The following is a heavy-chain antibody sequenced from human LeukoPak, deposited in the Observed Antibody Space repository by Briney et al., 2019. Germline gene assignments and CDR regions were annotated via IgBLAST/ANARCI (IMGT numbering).Heavy chain of an antibody. J-gene: IGHJ4*02. D-gene: IGHD2-15*01. CDR3: ARDRCSGGDCYTPFHY. Sequence: PGGSLRLSCAASEFIFSNYWMSWVRQAPGKGLEWVANIKQDGSQKYYVDSVKGRFTISRGNAQNSLYLQMSSLRAEDTAVYYCARDRCSGGDCYTPFHYWGQATLVTVSS. CDR1: EFIFSNYW. V-gene: IGHV3-7*01. CDR2: IKQDGSQK.